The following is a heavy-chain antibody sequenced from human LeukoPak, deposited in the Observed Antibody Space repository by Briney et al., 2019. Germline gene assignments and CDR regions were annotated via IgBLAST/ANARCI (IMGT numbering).Heavy chain of an antibody. Sequence: GGSLRLSCAASGFTFSSYGMHWVRQAPGKGLEWVAVIWYDGSHKYHADSVKGRITVSRDNSKNTVYLQMNSLRAEDTAVYYCAREGYSSSWYWFDPWGQGTLVTVSS. J-gene: IGHJ5*02. CDR1: GFTFSSYG. D-gene: IGHD6-13*01. CDR3: AREGYSSSWYWFDP. CDR2: IWYDGSHK. V-gene: IGHV3-33*01.